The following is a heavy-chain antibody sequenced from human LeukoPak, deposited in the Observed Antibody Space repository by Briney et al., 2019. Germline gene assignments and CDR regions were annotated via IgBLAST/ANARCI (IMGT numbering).Heavy chain of an antibody. D-gene: IGHD2/OR15-2a*01. Sequence: VKPSETLSLTCTVSGGSISSFYWSWIRQPPGKGLEWIGYIYYSGSTNYNPSLKSRVTISVDTSKNQFSLKLSSVTAADTAVYYCARSLSANLVFFLWGQGTTVTVSS. CDR2: IYYSGST. J-gene: IGHJ6*02. CDR3: ARSLSANLVFFL. V-gene: IGHV4-59*08. CDR1: GGSISSFY.